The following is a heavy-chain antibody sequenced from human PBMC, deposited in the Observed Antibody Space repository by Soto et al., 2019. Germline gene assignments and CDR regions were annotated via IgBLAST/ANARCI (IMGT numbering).Heavy chain of an antibody. J-gene: IGHJ6*02. CDR2: ISSDGSEK. Sequence: QVHLVESGGGVVQPGRSLRLSCEDSGFTFSSYDFHWVRQAPGKGLEWVAIISSDGSEKYYADSVKGRFTISRDNSKKTLYLQMNSLRAEDTAVYYCAKDAIVVIPAAKRSFGMDVWGPGTTVTVSS. CDR1: GFTFSSYD. D-gene: IGHD2-2*01. V-gene: IGHV3-30*18. CDR3: AKDAIVVIPAAKRSFGMDV.